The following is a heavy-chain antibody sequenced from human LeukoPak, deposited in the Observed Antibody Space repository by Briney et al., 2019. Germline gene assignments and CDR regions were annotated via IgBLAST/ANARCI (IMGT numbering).Heavy chain of an antibody. J-gene: IGHJ4*02. Sequence: GRSLRLSCAASGFTFSSYGMHWVRQAPGKGLEWVAVIWYDGSNKYYADSVKGRFTISRDNSKNTLYLQMNSLRAEDTAVYYCAKDYCSSTSCYVFDYWGQGTLVTVSS. D-gene: IGHD2-2*01. CDR3: AKDYCSSTSCYVFDY. V-gene: IGHV3-33*06. CDR2: IWYDGSNK. CDR1: GFTFSSYG.